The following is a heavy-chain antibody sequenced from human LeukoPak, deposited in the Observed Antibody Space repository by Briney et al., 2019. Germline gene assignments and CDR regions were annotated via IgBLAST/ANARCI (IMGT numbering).Heavy chain of an antibody. Sequence: ASVKVSCKASGYTFTSYYMHWVRQAPGPGLEWMGIINPSGGSTSYAQKFQGRVTMTRDTSTSTVYMELSSLRPEDTAVYYCARDWGSGSNPNWFDPWGQGTLVTVST. CDR3: ARDWGSGSNPNWFDP. J-gene: IGHJ5*02. V-gene: IGHV1-46*01. CDR2: INPSGGST. CDR1: GYTFTSYY. D-gene: IGHD3-10*01.